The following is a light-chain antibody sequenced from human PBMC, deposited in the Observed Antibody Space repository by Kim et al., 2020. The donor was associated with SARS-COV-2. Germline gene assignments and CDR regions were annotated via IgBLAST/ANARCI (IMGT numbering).Light chain of an antibody. CDR3: GSHSSSSTYV. CDR1: NSDVGGYKY. Sequence: QSALTQPASVSGSPGQSITISCTGTNSDVGGYKYVSWYQQHPGKAPKFMIYDVSKRPSGVSDRFSGPKSGSTASLTISGLQAEDEADYYCGSHSSSSTYVFGTGTKVTVL. CDR2: DVS. J-gene: IGLJ1*01. V-gene: IGLV2-14*01.